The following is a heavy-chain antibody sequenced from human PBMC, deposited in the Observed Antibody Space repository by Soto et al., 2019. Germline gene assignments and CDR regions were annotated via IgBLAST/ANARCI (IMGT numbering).Heavy chain of an antibody. V-gene: IGHV3-7*01. CDR1: GLPFSDYW. CDR3: ATHNDWVFAL. Sequence: EVQLVESGGGLVQPGGSLRLSCAASGLPFSDYWMGWVRQPPGKGPEWMGSIKGDGSDIEYGDSVRGRFTLSRDNAENSVYLQTNNLRVEDTAVYYCATHNDWVFALWGQGTPVTVSS. D-gene: IGHD1-1*01. J-gene: IGHJ4*02. CDR2: IKGDGSDI.